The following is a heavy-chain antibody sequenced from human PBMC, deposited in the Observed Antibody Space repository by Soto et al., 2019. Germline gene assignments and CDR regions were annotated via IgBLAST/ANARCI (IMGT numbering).Heavy chain of an antibody. V-gene: IGHV3-53*01. CDR1: GFTVSNNY. CDR3: ATQRGGGGY. J-gene: IGHJ4*02. Sequence: EVQLVESGGGLIQPGGSLRLSCAVSGFTVSNNYMSWVRQAPGKGLEGVSVIYSGGYTAYGDSVKGRFTISRDNSKNILNLQMKSLRPDDPAGYFGATQRGGGGYWGQGTLVTVSS. D-gene: IGHD6-25*01. CDR2: IYSGGYT.